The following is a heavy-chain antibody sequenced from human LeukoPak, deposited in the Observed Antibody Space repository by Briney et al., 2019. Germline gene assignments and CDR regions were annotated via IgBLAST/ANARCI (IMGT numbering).Heavy chain of an antibody. CDR3: ARAHCSGGSCYSRLQFDP. V-gene: IGHV1-2*06. D-gene: IGHD2-15*01. CDR1: GYTFTDYY. CDR2: INPNSGGT. J-gene: IGHJ5*02. Sequence: ASVKISCKVSGYTFTDYYMHWVQQAPGKGLEWMGRINPNSGGTNYAQKFQGRVTMTRDTSISTAYMELSRLRSDDTAVYYCARAHCSGGSCYSRLQFDPWGQGTLVTVSS.